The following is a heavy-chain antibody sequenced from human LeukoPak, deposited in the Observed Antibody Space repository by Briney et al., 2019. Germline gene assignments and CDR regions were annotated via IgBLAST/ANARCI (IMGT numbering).Heavy chain of an antibody. Sequence: SETLSLTCAVYGGSFSGYYWSWIRQPPGKGLEWIGEINHSGSTNYNPSLKSRVTISVDTSKNQFSLSLSAVTAADTALYYCARSGDYVLNFDYWGQGILVIVSS. CDR3: ARSGDYVLNFDY. J-gene: IGHJ4*02. V-gene: IGHV4-34*01. CDR1: GGSFSGYY. D-gene: IGHD4-17*01. CDR2: INHSGST.